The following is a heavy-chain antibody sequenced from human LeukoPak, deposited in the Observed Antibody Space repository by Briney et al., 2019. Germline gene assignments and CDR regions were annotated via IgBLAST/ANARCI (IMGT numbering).Heavy chain of an antibody. J-gene: IGHJ4*02. CDR1: GFTFSSYG. CDR2: IRYDGSNK. Sequence: GGSLRLSCAASGFTFSSYGMRWVRQAPGKGLEWVAFIRYDGSNKYYADSVKGRFTISRDNSKNTLYLQMNSLRAEDTAVYYCAAETYYYDSSGYSSFDYWGQGTLVTVSS. D-gene: IGHD3-22*01. V-gene: IGHV3-30*02. CDR3: AAETYYYDSSGYSSFDY.